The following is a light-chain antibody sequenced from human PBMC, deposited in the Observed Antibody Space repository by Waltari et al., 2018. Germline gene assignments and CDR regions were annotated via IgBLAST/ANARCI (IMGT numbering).Light chain of an antibody. CDR1: SSDVGDYTY. J-gene: IGLJ1*01. Sequence: QSALTQPASVSGSPGQSITISCTATSSDVGDYTYVSWYPQHPGKVPKLLIYDVTNRPSGISYRFSGSKSGYTASLTISGLQAEDEADYYCSSYTTRSTRVFGTGTKVTVL. CDR2: DVT. CDR3: SSYTTRSTRV. V-gene: IGLV2-14*03.